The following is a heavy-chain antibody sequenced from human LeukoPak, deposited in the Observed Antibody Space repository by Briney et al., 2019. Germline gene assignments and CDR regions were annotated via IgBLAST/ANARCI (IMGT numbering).Heavy chain of an antibody. CDR1: GYSISSGYY. J-gene: IGHJ4*02. Sequence: PSETLSLTCAVSGYSISSGYYWGWIRQPPGKGLEWIGSIYHSGSTYYNPYLKSRVTISVDTAKNQFSLKLSSVTAADTAVYYCARYYYDSSGYYSGFDYWGQGTLVTVSS. CDR3: ARYYYDSSGYYSGFDY. CDR2: IYHSGST. D-gene: IGHD3-22*01. V-gene: IGHV4-38-2*01.